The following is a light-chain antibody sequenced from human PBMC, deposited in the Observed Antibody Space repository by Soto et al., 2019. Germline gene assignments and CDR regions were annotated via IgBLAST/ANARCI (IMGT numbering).Light chain of an antibody. Sequence: DIQMTQSPSTLSASVGDRVTITCRASQSINSWLAWYQQKPGKAPKLLIYKASSLESGVPSRFSGSGSGTEFTLTISSLQPDDFATYYCQQYNSYSPKTFGQGTKLEIK. CDR2: KAS. V-gene: IGKV1-5*03. CDR1: QSINSW. J-gene: IGKJ2*01. CDR3: QQYNSYSPKT.